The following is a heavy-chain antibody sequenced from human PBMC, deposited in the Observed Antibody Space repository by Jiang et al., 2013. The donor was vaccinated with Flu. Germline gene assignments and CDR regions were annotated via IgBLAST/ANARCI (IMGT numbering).Heavy chain of an antibody. CDR1: GFTFSSYA. V-gene: IGHV3-23*01. CDR2: ISGSGDTT. D-gene: IGHD6-13*01. J-gene: IGHJ4*02. CDR3: AKTGAXAGGQIDY. Sequence: VQLLESGGGLLQPGGSLRLSCAASGFTFSSYAMSWVRQAPGKGLEWVSTISGSGDTTYYADSVKGRFTISRDNSKNTLYLQMNSLRAEDTAVYYCAKTGAXAGGQIDYWGQGTLVT.